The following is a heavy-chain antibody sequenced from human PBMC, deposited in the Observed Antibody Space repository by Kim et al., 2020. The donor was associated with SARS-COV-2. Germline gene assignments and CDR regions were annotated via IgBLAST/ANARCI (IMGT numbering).Heavy chain of an antibody. D-gene: IGHD1-1*01. J-gene: IGHJ3*02. CDR3: ARGGRMETHSYPFDI. CDR1: GFTFIDFY. V-gene: IGHV1-2*05. Sequence: ASVKVSCKASGFTFIDFYIHWVLQAPGQGLDWMGRINPKSGGTDYAQKFQGRITMTRDTSISTAYMELSSLTSDDTVVYSCARGGRMETHSYPFDIWGQGTMVTVSS. CDR2: INPKSGGT.